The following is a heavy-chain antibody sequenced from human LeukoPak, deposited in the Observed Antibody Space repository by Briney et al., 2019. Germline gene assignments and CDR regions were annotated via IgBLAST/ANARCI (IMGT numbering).Heavy chain of an antibody. Sequence: PSETLSLTCAVYGGSFSGYYWSWIRQPPGKGLEWIGEINHSGSTNYNPSLKSRVTISVDTSKNQFSLKLSSVTAADTAVYYCARENSSSWYYYYYYMGVWGKGTTVTVSS. CDR2: INHSGST. CDR3: ARENSSSWYYYYYYMGV. CDR1: GGSFSGYY. D-gene: IGHD6-13*01. V-gene: IGHV4-34*01. J-gene: IGHJ6*03.